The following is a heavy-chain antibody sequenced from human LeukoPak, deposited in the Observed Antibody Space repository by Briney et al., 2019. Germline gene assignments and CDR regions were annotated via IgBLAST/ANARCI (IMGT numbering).Heavy chain of an antibody. V-gene: IGHV3-20*04. D-gene: IGHD2-2*01. CDR1: GFAFDEQG. Sequence: RTGGSLRLSCTAPGFAFDEQGMSWVRQVPGKGLEWVSGINWSGGSTGYADPLRGRFTISRDNAKNSLYLQMDSLRAEDTALYYCARAPITSPFYFDYWGQGTLVTVSS. CDR3: ARAPITSPFYFDY. CDR2: INWSGGST. J-gene: IGHJ4*02.